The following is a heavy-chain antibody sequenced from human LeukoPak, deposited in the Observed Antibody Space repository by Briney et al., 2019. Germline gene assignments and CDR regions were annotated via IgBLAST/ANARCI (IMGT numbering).Heavy chain of an antibody. J-gene: IGHJ3*02. CDR1: GFTFSSYA. V-gene: IGHV3-23*01. CDR3: AKEGRYCSGGSCFSAAFDI. CDR2: IGGSGGST. Sequence: KTGGSLRLSCAASGFTFSSYAMSWVRQAPGKGLEWVSAIGGSGGSTYYADSVKGRFTISRDNSKNTLYLQMNSLRAEDTAVYYCAKEGRYCSGGSCFSAAFDIWGQGTMVTVSS. D-gene: IGHD2-15*01.